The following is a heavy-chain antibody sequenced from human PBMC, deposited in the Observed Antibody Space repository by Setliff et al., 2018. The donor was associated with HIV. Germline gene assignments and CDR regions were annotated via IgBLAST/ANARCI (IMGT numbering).Heavy chain of an antibody. CDR3: ARGAASGSYFY. Sequence: SETLSLTCAVYGGSFSGYSWIWIRQPPGKGLAWIGEINHSGSANYNPSLRSRVTISVDTSKNHFSLKLSSVTAADTAVYYCARGAASGSYFYWGQGTLVTVSS. V-gene: IGHV4-34*01. D-gene: IGHD1-26*01. CDR1: GGSFSGYS. CDR2: INHSGSA. J-gene: IGHJ4*02.